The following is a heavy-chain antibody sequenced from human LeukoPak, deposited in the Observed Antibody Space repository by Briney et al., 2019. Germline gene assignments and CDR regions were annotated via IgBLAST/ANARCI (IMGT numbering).Heavy chain of an antibody. CDR1: GGSFSGYY. CDR3: ARGVGSSSDY. D-gene: IGHD6-6*01. CDR2: INHSGST. J-gene: IGHJ4*02. V-gene: IGHV4-34*01. Sequence: PSETLSLTCAVYGGSFSGYYWSWIRQPPGKGLEWIGEINHSGSTNYNPSLKRRVTISVDTSKNQFSLKLSSVTAADTAVYYCARGVGSSSDYWGQGTLATASS.